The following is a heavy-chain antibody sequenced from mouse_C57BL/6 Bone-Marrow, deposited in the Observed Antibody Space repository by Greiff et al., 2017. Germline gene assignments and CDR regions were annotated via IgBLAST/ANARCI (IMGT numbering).Heavy chain of an antibody. CDR3: VRSLYYDYDGGFAY. Sequence: EVMLVESGGGLVQPKGSLKLSCAASGFSFNTYAMNWVRQAPGKGLEWVARIRSKSNNYATYYADSVKDRFTISRDDSESMLYLQMNNLKTEDTAMYYCVRSLYYDYDGGFAYWGQGTLVTVSA. J-gene: IGHJ3*01. CDR1: GFSFNTYA. D-gene: IGHD2-4*01. CDR2: IRSKSNNYAT. V-gene: IGHV10-1*01.